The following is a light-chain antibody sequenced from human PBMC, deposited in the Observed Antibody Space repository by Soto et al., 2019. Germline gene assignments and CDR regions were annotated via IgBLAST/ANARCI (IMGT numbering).Light chain of an antibody. CDR1: QSISNNY. J-gene: IGKJ1*01. V-gene: IGKV3-20*01. CDR3: QQYGDSRT. CDR2: DAS. Sequence: EIVLTQSPGTLSVSPGERATLSCRASQSISNNYLAWYEQKPGQAPRLLIYDASSRATGIPDRFSGSGSGTDFTLTISRLETEDFAVYYCQQYGDSRTFGQGTRVEI.